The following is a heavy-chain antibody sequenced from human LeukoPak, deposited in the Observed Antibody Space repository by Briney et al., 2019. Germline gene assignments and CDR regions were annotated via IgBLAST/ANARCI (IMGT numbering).Heavy chain of an antibody. CDR3: AKMLATIGFGHYFDY. CDR2: IRYDGSDK. V-gene: IGHV3-30*02. J-gene: IGHJ4*02. CDR1: GFTFSSYS. D-gene: IGHD5-12*01. Sequence: HPGGSLRLSCAASGFTFSSYSMNWVRQAPGKGLEWLTFIRYDGSDKYYADSVKGRFTISRDNSKNTLYLQMNSLRAEDTAVYYCAKMLATIGFGHYFDYWGQGTLVTVSS.